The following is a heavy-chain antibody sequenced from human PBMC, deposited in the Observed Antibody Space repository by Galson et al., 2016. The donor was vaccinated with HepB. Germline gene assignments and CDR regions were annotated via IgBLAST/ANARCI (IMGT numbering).Heavy chain of an antibody. CDR3: ARELVRSSFDL. CDR2: ISSSVSTI. CDR1: GFTFSRSG. D-gene: IGHD3-10*01. Sequence: SLRLSCAGSGFTFSRSGLNWVRQAPGKGLQWVSYISSSVSTIYYADSVMRRFTISRDNAKNSVYLQMHSLRDEDTAVYYCARELVRSSFDLWGQGTMVTVSS. J-gene: IGHJ3*01. V-gene: IGHV3-48*02.